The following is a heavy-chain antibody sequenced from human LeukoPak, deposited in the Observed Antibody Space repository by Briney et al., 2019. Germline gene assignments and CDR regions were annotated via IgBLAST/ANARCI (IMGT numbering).Heavy chain of an antibody. Sequence: ASVKVSCKTSGYRFTDYYIHWVRQAPGQGLEWMGWIDPNSGGTHYAQKFQGTVTTTRDTSISTVYLELRRLRSDDTPVYYCASSNSDFDFDNWGQGTLVTVSS. CDR3: ASSNSDFDFDN. V-gene: IGHV1-2*02. D-gene: IGHD3-3*01. CDR2: IDPNSGGT. J-gene: IGHJ4*02. CDR1: GYRFTDYY.